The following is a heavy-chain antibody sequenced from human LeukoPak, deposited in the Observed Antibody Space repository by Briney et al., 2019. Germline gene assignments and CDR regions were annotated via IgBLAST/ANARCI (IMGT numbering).Heavy chain of an antibody. CDR2: IYTSGST. CDR1: GGSISSYY. Sequence: SQTLSLTCTVSGGSISSYYWSWIRQPAGKGLEWIGRIYTSGSTNYNPSLKSRVTMSVDTSKNQFSLKLSSVNAADTAVYYCASQKYSSSWYGSNPCDYWGQGTLVTVSS. D-gene: IGHD6-13*01. CDR3: ASQKYSSSWYGSNPCDY. J-gene: IGHJ4*02. V-gene: IGHV4-4*07.